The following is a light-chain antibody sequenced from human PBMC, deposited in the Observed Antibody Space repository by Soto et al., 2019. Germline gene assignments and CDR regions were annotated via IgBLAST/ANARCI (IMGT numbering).Light chain of an antibody. Sequence: QSLLTQPASVSGSPGQSITISCAGTTSDVAYYDLVSWYQQHPGRAPKLLIYEVHKRPSGISVRFSGSKSGATASLTISGLLPEDEAVYFCCTYAGHVPKFGGGTKLTVL. V-gene: IGLV2-23*02. CDR3: CTYAGHVPK. CDR1: TSDVAYYDL. J-gene: IGLJ2*01. CDR2: EVH.